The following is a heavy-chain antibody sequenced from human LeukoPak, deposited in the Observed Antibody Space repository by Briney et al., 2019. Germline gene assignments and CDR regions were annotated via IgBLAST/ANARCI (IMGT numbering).Heavy chain of an antibody. CDR1: GYTLNEVS. CDR3: ATENFGLGAPFDP. Sequence: ASVNVSCKVAGYTLNEVSMHWVRQAPGKGLEWVGGFNPEDGERIYAQKYQGRVTMTEDTSTDTAYMELSSLTSEDTAMYYCATENFGLGAPFDPWGQGTLVTVSS. J-gene: IGHJ5*02. D-gene: IGHD3-16*01. CDR2: FNPEDGER. V-gene: IGHV1-24*01.